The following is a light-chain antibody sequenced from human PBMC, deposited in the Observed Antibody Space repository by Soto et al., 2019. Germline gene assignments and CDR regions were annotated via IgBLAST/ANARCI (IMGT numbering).Light chain of an antibody. CDR3: QQSYSTPWT. Sequence: DIQMTQSPSSLSASVGDRVTITCRASQSISSYLNWYQQKPGKAPKLLIYAASSLQSGVPSRFSXSXSGTDFTLTISSLXXXXFATYYCQQSYSTPWTFGQGTKVEIK. CDR2: AAS. J-gene: IGKJ1*01. V-gene: IGKV1-39*01. CDR1: QSISSY.